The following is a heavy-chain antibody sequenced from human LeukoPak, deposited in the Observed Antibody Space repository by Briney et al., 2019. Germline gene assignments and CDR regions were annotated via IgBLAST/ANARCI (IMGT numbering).Heavy chain of an antibody. CDR3: ARDLRFLDYGMDV. J-gene: IGHJ6*02. D-gene: IGHD3-3*01. V-gene: IGHV3-21*01. CDR2: ISSSSSYI. CDR1: GFTFSSYS. Sequence: GGSLRLSCAASGFTFSSYSMNWVRQAPGKGLEWVSSISSSSSYIYYADSVKGRFTISRDNAKNSLYLQMNSLRAEDTAVYYCARDLRFLDYGMDVWGQGTTVTVSS.